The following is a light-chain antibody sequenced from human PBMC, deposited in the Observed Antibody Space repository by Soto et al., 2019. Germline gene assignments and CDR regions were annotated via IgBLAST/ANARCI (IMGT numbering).Light chain of an antibody. CDR1: QSVSSSY. V-gene: IGKV3-20*01. CDR3: QQYGSSLIT. Sequence: ERVLTQSPGTLSLYPGERATLSCRASQSVSSSYLAWYQQKPGQAPRLLIYGASSRATGIPDRFSGSGSGTDFTLTISRLEPEDFAVYYCQQYGSSLITFGQGTRLEIK. CDR2: GAS. J-gene: IGKJ5*01.